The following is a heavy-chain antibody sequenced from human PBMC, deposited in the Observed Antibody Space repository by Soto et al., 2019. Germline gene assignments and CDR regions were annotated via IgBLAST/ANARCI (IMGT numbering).Heavy chain of an antibody. D-gene: IGHD3-3*01. Sequence: SETLSLTCTVSGGSISSGDYYWSWIRQPPGKGLEWIGYIYYSGSTYYNPSLKSRVAISVDTSKNQFSLKLSSVTAADTAVYYCARFRYDFWSGYTAVDYWGQGTLVTVSS. V-gene: IGHV4-30-4*01. J-gene: IGHJ4*02. CDR3: ARFRYDFWSGYTAVDY. CDR2: IYYSGST. CDR1: GGSISSGDYY.